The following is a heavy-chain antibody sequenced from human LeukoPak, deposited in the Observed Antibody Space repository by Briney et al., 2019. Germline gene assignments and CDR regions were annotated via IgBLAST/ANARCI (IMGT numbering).Heavy chain of an antibody. CDR1: GFTFSNYA. V-gene: IGHV3-23*01. CDR2: VSGSGRNT. CDR3: AKVYSSSWYEDAFEI. J-gene: IGHJ3*02. Sequence: GGSLRLSCAGSGFTFSNYAMTWVRQAPGKGLEWVSSVSGSGRNTFYPDSVEGRFTISRDNSKNTVYLQMNSLRADDTAVYYCAKVYSSSWYEDAFEIWGQGTMVTVSS. D-gene: IGHD6-13*01.